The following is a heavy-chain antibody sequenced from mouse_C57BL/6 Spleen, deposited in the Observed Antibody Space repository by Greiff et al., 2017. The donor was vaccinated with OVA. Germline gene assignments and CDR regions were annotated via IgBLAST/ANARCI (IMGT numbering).Heavy chain of an antibody. D-gene: IGHD4-1*01. Sequence: QVQLQQPGAELVMPGASVKLSCKASGYTFTSYWMHWVKQRPGQGLEWIGEIDPSDSYTNYNQKLKGKSTLTVDKSSSTAYMQLSSLTSEDSAVYYCARYWDRYFDVWGTGTTVTVSS. V-gene: IGHV1-69*01. CDR1: GYTFTSYW. CDR2: IDPSDSYT. J-gene: IGHJ1*03. CDR3: ARYWDRYFDV.